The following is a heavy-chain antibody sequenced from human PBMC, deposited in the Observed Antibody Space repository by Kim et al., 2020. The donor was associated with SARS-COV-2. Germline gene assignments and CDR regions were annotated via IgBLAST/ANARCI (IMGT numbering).Heavy chain of an antibody. J-gene: IGHJ4*02. D-gene: IGHD4-17*01. CDR3: ARENYGDSDFDS. V-gene: IGHV4-31*02. Sequence: YYNPSLKSRLTISVNTSKNQFSRKLSSVTAADTAVYYCARENYGDSDFDSWGQGTLVTVSS.